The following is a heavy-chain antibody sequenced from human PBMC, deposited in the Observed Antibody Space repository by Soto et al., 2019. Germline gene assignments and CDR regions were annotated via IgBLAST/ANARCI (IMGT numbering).Heavy chain of an antibody. CDR1: GYTFTGYY. J-gene: IGHJ3*02. CDR2: INPNSGGT. D-gene: IGHD3-22*01. Sequence: ASVKVSCKASGYTFTGYYMHWVRQAPGQGLEWMGWINPNSGGTNYAQKFQGWVTMTRDTSISTAYMELSRLRSDDTAVYYCARDRGYYDSSGYYCDAFDIWGQGTMVT. CDR3: ARDRGYYDSSGYYCDAFDI. V-gene: IGHV1-2*04.